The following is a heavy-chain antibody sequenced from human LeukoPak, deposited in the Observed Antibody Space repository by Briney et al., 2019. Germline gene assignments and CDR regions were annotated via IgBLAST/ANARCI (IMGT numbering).Heavy chain of an antibody. V-gene: IGHV4-61*02. Sequence: KPSQTLSLTCTVSGGSISSGSYYWRWIRQPAGKGLEWIVRIYTSGSTNYNPSLKSRVTISVDTSKNQFSLKLSSVTAADTAVYYCARERLDFWSGYYIRWFDPWGQGTLVTVSS. CDR2: IYTSGST. CDR3: ARERLDFWSGYYIRWFDP. J-gene: IGHJ5*02. D-gene: IGHD3-3*01. CDR1: GGSISSGSYY.